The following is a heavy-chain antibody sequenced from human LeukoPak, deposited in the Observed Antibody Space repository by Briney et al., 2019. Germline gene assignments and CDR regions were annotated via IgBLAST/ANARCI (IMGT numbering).Heavy chain of an antibody. CDR3: ARSRFYFDY. V-gene: IGHV3-7*01. CDR1: EFTFSKSW. CDR2: IKPDGSEK. Sequence: GSLRLSCAASEFTFSKSWMGWVRQAPGKGLEWVAKIKPDGSEKDHVDSVKGRFTISRDSAKNSLYLQLNSLRAEDTAVYYCARSRFYFDYWGQGTLVTVSS. J-gene: IGHJ4*02.